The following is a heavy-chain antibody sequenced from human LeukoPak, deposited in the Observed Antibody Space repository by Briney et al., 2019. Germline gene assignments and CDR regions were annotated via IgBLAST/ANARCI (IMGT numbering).Heavy chain of an antibody. CDR2: ISAYNGNT. D-gene: IGHD2-2*01. CDR3: AREGGHCSSTSCPGWFDP. J-gene: IGHJ5*02. V-gene: IGHV1-18*01. Sequence: ASVKVSCKASGYTFTSYGISWVRPAPGQGLEWMGWISAYNGNTNYAQKLQGRVTMTTDTSTSTAYMELRSLRSDDTAVYYCAREGGHCSSTSCPGWFDPWGQGALVTVSS. CDR1: GYTFTSYG.